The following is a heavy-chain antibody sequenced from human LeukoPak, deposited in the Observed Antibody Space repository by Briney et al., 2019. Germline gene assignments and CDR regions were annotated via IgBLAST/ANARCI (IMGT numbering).Heavy chain of an antibody. D-gene: IGHD3-3*01. J-gene: IGHJ4*02. CDR1: GGSISSGGYY. V-gene: IGHV4-31*03. CDR2: IYYSGST. Sequence: SETLSLTCTVSGGSISSGGYYWSWIRQHPGKGLEWIGYIYYSGSTYYDPSLKSRVTISVDTSKNQFSLKLSSVTAADTAVYYCARTLGFWSGYFDYWGQGTLVTVSS. CDR3: ARTLGFWSGYFDY.